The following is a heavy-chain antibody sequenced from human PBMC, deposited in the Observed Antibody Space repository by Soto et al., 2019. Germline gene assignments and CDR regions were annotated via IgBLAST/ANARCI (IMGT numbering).Heavy chain of an antibody. CDR1: GGSISSSNW. CDR3: ATTYYYDSSGYYYISTFDY. Sequence: QVQLQESGPGLVKPSGTLSLTCAVSGGSISSSNWWSWVRQPPGKGLEWIGEIYHSGSTNYNPSLKSRVTISVDKSKNPFSLKLSSVTAADTAVYYCATTYYYDSSGYYYISTFDYWGQGTLVTVSS. CDR2: IYHSGST. J-gene: IGHJ4*02. V-gene: IGHV4-4*02. D-gene: IGHD3-22*01.